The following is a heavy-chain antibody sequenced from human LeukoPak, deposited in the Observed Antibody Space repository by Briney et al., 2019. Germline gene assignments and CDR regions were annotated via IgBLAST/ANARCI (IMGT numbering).Heavy chain of an antibody. Sequence: GGSLRLSRAASGFTFSGYPIHWVRQAPGKGLEWVAVISYDGSNKYYADSVKGRFTISRDNSKNTLYLQMNSLRAEDTAVYYCAKGDGYNTYYFDYWGQGTLVTVSS. CDR2: ISYDGSNK. V-gene: IGHV3-30-3*02. D-gene: IGHD5-24*01. CDR1: GFTFSGYP. CDR3: AKGDGYNTYYFDY. J-gene: IGHJ4*02.